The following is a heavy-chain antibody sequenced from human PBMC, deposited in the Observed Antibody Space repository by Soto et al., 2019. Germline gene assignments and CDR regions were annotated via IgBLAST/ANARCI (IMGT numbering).Heavy chain of an antibody. CDR3: ARESEDLTSNFDY. V-gene: IGHV3-21*01. CDR2: ISSTTNYI. CDR1: GFTFTRYS. J-gene: IGHJ4*02. Sequence: GWLRVSCSASGFTFTRYSMNWVRQAPGKGLEWVSSISSTTNYIYYADSMKGRFTVSRDNAKNSVYLEMNSLSAEDTAVYYCARESEDLTSNFDYWGQGTLVTVSS.